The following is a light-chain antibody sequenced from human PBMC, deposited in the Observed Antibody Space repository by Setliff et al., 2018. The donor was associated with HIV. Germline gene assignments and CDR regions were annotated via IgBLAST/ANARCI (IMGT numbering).Light chain of an antibody. CDR2: DVT. CDR3: SSFRTSRKFV. Sequence: QSVLTQPASVSGSPGQSITISCTGTSSDVGLYNFVSWYQQHPGKVPKLIIYDVTNRPSGISHRFSGAKSGNRASLTIYGLQADDEADYYCSSFRTSRKFVFGTGTK. V-gene: IGLV2-14*01. J-gene: IGLJ1*01. CDR1: SSDVGLYNF.